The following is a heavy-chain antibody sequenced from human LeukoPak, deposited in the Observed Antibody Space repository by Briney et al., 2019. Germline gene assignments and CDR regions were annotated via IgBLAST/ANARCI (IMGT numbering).Heavy chain of an antibody. V-gene: IGHV1-46*01. Sequence: ASVKVSCKASGYTFTSYYMHWVRQAPGQGLEWMVIIDPSGGSTSYAQKFQGRVTMTRDTSTSTVYMELSSLRSEDTAVYYCARNIVPAAINPNYYYYYMDVWGKGTTVTVSS. CDR1: GYTFTSYY. CDR2: IDPSGGST. D-gene: IGHD2-2*01. CDR3: ARNIVPAAINPNYYYYYMDV. J-gene: IGHJ6*03.